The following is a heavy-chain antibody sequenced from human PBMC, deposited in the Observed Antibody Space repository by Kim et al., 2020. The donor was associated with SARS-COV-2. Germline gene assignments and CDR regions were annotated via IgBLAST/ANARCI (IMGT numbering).Heavy chain of an antibody. J-gene: IGHJ4*02. Sequence: NSRVTISVDTSKNQFSRKLSSVPAADTAVYYCARLTGQTMVRGVMYYFDYWGQGTLVTVSS. D-gene: IGHD3-10*01. V-gene: IGHV4-59*08. CDR3: ARLTGQTMVRGVMYYFDY.